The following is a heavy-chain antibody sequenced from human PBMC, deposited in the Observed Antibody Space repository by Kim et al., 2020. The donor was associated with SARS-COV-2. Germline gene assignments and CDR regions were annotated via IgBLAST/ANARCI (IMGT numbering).Heavy chain of an antibody. CDR3: AKMADTSWINFDF. CDR2: VGGSGGST. D-gene: IGHD2-2*01. J-gene: IGHJ4*02. CDR1: GFTFSTYA. Sequence: GGSLRLSCAASGFTFSTYAMSWVRQAPGKGLEWVAAVGGSGGSTHYPDSVKGRFTIFRDNSRNTVNLQMNILRAEATAVYYCAKMADTSWINFDFWGQGT. V-gene: IGHV3-23*01.